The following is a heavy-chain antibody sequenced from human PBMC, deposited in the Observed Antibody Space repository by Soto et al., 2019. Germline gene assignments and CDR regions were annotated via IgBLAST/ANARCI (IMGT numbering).Heavy chain of an antibody. CDR1: GGTISSYY. CDR2: ISYSGST. V-gene: IGHV4-59*08. Sequence: QVQLQESGPGLVKPSETLSLTCTVSGGTISSYYWTWIRQPPGKGLEWIGYISYSGSTNYNPSLKSRVTFSVDTSNNQFSLRLSSVTAADTAVYYCARLTKVSGTDYWGQGTLVTVSS. J-gene: IGHJ4*02. D-gene: IGHD1-1*01. CDR3: ARLTKVSGTDY.